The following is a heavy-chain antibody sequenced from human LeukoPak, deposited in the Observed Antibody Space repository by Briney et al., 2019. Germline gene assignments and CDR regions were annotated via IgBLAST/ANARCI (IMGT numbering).Heavy chain of an antibody. J-gene: IGHJ5*02. D-gene: IGHD1-1*01. V-gene: IGHV4-59*01. CDR2: IYDSGST. Sequence: PSETLSLTCTVSGDSISSYYWSWIRQPPGKGLEWIGYIYDSGSTNYNPSLKSRVTISLDTSKNQCSLKPRSVTAADTALYYCARGNPVATTGTKGGWFDPWGQGTLVTVSS. CDR3: ARGNPVATTGTKGGWFDP. CDR1: GDSISSYY.